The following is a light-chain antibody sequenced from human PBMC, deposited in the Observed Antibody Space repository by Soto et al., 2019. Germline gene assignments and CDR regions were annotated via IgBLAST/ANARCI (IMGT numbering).Light chain of an antibody. Sequence: EIVMTQSPATLSVSPGERATLSCRASQRVSSNLAWYQQKPGQAPRLHIYGASTRATRIPARFSGSRSGTEFTLTISSLQSEDFLVYYCQQYNNWPPRYTFGQGTKLEIK. CDR3: QQYNNWPPRYT. V-gene: IGKV3-15*01. CDR2: GAS. CDR1: QRVSSN. J-gene: IGKJ2*01.